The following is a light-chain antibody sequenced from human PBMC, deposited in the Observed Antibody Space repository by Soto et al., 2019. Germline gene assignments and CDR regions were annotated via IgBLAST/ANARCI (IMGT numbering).Light chain of an antibody. Sequence: EIVMTQSPATLSVSPGERVTLSCGASQSLTRNLAWYQHKPGQSPRLLIFGASIRVTGIPDRFIGSGSGTDFTLTISRLEPEDFAVYYCQQRSNWPPITFGQGTRLEI. CDR3: QQRSNWPPIT. V-gene: IGKV3D-20*02. J-gene: IGKJ5*01. CDR1: QSLTRN. CDR2: GAS.